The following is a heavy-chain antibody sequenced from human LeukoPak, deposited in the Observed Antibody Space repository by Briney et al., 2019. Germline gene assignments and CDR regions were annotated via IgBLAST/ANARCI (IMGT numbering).Heavy chain of an antibody. Sequence: PRGSLRLSCAASGFTFSSYGMHWVRQAPGKGLEWVAFIRYDGSNKYYADSVKGRFTISRDNSKSTLYLQMNSLRAEDTAVYYCAKDLHGKRGFDYWGQGTLVTVSS. CDR1: GFTFSSYG. V-gene: IGHV3-30*02. CDR2: IRYDGSNK. CDR3: AKDLHGKRGFDY. J-gene: IGHJ4*02.